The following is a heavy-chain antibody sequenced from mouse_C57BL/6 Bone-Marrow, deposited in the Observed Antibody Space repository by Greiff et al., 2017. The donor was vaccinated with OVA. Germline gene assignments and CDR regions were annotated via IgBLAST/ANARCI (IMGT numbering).Heavy chain of an antibody. CDR3: ARRGAFYDGLRGFAY. Sequence: QVQLQQPGAELVKPGASVKMSCKASGYTFTSYWITWVKQRPGQGLEWIGDIYPGSGSTNYNEKFKSKATLTVDTSSSTAYMQLSSLTSEDSAVYYCARRGAFYDGLRGFAYWGQGTLVTVSA. CDR1: GYTFTSYW. V-gene: IGHV1-55*01. J-gene: IGHJ3*01. D-gene: IGHD2-3*01. CDR2: IYPGSGST.